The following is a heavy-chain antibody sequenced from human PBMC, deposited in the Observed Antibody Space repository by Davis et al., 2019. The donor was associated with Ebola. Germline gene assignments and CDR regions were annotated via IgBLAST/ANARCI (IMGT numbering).Heavy chain of an antibody. CDR3: AKDPRYCSSTSCSQHGPSDY. V-gene: IGHV3-33*06. J-gene: IGHJ4*02. CDR2: IWYDGSNK. D-gene: IGHD2-2*01. Sequence: GESLKISCAASGFTFSSYGMHWVRQAPGKGLEWVAVIWYDGSNKYYADSVKGRFTISRDNSKNTLYLQMNSLRAEDTAVYYCAKDPRYCSSTSCSQHGPSDYWGQGTLVTVSS. CDR1: GFTFSSYG.